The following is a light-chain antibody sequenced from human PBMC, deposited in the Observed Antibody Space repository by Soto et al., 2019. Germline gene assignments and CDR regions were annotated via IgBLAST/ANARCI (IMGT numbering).Light chain of an antibody. V-gene: IGKV3-15*01. CDR3: QQLNYWPRIT. CDR1: QSVSSN. Sequence: EIVITPSPATLSVSPGERATLSCRASQSVSSNLAWYQQKPGQAPRLLIYGASTRATGIPARFSGSGSGTDFTLTISSLQSEDFAVYYCQQLNYWPRITFGQGTRLEIK. J-gene: IGKJ5*01. CDR2: GAS.